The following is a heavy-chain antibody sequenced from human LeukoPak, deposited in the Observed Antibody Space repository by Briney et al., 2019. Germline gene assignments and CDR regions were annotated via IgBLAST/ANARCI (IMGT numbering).Heavy chain of an antibody. D-gene: IGHD6-13*01. V-gene: IGHV4-59*01. CDR1: GGSISSYY. Sequence: SETLSLTCTVSGGSISSYYWSWIRQPPGKGLEWIGYIYYSGSTNYNPSLKSRVTISVDMSKNQFSLKLSSVTAADTAVYYCARVYSNRNGDYYYYYMDVWGKGTTVTVSS. CDR3: ARVYSNRNGDYYYYYMDV. CDR2: IYYSGST. J-gene: IGHJ6*03.